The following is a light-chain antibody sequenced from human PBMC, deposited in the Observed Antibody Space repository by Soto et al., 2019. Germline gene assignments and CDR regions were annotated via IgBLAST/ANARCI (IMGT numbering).Light chain of an antibody. CDR1: QSVNDW. V-gene: IGKV1-39*01. CDR2: DGS. CDR3: QQSYSTPHT. J-gene: IGKJ5*01. Sequence: DIQMTQSPSTLAASIRDRVTITCGASQSVNDWLAWYQQKPGKDPKFLIYDGSSLQSGVPSRFSGSGSGTDFILTISSLQPEDCATYYCQQSYSTPHTFGQGTRLE.